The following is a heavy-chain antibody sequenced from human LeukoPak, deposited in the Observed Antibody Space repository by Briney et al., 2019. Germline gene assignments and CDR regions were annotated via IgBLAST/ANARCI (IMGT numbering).Heavy chain of an antibody. J-gene: IGHJ3*02. Sequence: QAGGSLRLSCAASGFTFSSYAMSWVRQAPGKGLEWVSAISGSGGSTYYADSVKGRFTISRDNSKNTLYLQMNSLRAEDTAVYYCAKEYYYDSSGYWSEAFDIWGQGTMVTVSS. CDR2: ISGSGGST. V-gene: IGHV3-23*01. CDR1: GFTFSSYA. CDR3: AKEYYYDSSGYWSEAFDI. D-gene: IGHD3-22*01.